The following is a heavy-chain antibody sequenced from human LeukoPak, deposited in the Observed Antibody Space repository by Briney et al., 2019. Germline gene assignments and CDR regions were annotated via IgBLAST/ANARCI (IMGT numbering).Heavy chain of an antibody. CDR2: IYPGDSDT. CDR3: ARGRGTLTDY. V-gene: IGHV5-51*01. J-gene: IGHJ4*02. CDR1: GSRFTSYW. Sequence: HGASLKIPCKGSGSRFTSYWIGWVRRLPGKGLEWMGIIYPGDSDTRYSPSFQGQVTLPADKSISTAYLQWSSLKASDTAMYYCARGRGTLTDYWGQGTLVTVSP. D-gene: IGHD1-1*01.